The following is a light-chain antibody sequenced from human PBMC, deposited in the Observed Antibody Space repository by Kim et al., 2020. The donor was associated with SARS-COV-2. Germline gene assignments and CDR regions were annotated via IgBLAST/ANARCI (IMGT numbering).Light chain of an antibody. V-gene: IGLV2-23*02. CDR2: EVR. CDR3: CSYAGSSTWV. CDR1: SSDVGSYTL. Sequence: GQSITISCTGLSSDVGSYTLVSRYLQRPGKAPKIVIYEVRKRPSGVSNRFSGSKSGNTASLTISGLQAEDEADYYCCSYAGSSTWVFGGGTQLTAL. J-gene: IGLJ3*02.